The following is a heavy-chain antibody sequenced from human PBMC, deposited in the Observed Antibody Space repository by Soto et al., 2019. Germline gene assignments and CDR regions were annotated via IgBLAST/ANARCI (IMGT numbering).Heavy chain of an antibody. V-gene: IGHV3-23*01. CDR2: TGGSGGRT. CDR1: GFTFSSYA. Sequence: EVQLLESGGGLVQSGGPLRLSCAASGFTFSSYAMSWVRQAPGKGLEWVSATGGSGGRTYYADSLRGRFTISRDNSKNTLFLQMDSLRAEDTAVYYCANPRHSSGWYESYWGQGTLVTVSS. J-gene: IGHJ4*02. D-gene: IGHD6-19*01. CDR3: ANPRHSSGWYESY.